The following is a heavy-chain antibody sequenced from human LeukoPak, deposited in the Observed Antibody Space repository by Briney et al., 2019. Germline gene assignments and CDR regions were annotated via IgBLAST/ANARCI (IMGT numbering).Heavy chain of an antibody. D-gene: IGHD3-22*01. J-gene: IGHJ4*02. V-gene: IGHV3-53*01. CDR2: IYRDDST. CDR3: ARAAYDSSGYTVNHDY. CDR1: GFTVSSSY. Sequence: PGGSLRLSCAASGFTVSSSYMSWVRQAPGKGLEWVSVIYRDDSTYYADSVKGRFTISRDNSKNMLFLQMNILKVEDTAVYYCARAAYDSSGYTVNHDYWGQGTLVTVSS.